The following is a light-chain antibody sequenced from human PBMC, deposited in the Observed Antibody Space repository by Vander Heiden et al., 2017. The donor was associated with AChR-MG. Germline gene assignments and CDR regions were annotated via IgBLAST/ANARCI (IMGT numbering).Light chain of an antibody. Sequence: QSALTQPASVSGSPGQSITISCTGTSSDIGTFNLVSWYQQHPGQAPKLIIYEVTQRPSGVSNRLSGSKSGNTASLTISGLQAEDEADYYCSSFAGSRFVPFGGGTKLSV. CDR2: EVT. J-gene: IGLJ2*01. CDR3: SSFAGSRFVP. CDR1: SSDIGTFNL. V-gene: IGLV2-23*02.